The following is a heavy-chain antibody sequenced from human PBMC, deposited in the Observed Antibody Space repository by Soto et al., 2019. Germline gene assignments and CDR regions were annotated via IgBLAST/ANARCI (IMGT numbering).Heavy chain of an antibody. CDR1: GGSISSYY. D-gene: IGHD5-18*01. Sequence: SETLSLTCTVSGGSISSYYWSWIRQPPGKGLEWIGYIYYSGSTNYNPSLKSRVTISVDTSKNQFSLKLSSVTAADTAVYYCARGGFRGYESNWFDPWGQGTLVTVSS. CDR2: IYYSGST. V-gene: IGHV4-59*01. J-gene: IGHJ5*02. CDR3: ARGGFRGYESNWFDP.